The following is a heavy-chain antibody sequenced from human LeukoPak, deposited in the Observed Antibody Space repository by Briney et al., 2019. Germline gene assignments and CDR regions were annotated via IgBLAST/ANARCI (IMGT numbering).Heavy chain of an antibody. CDR2: ISAYNGNT. Sequence: ASVKVSCKASGYTFTSYGISWVRQAPGQGLEWMGWISAYNGNTNYAQKFQGRVTMTRDTSISTAYMELSRLRSDDTAVYYCARGDEVQLWFRYYMDVWGKGTTVTVSS. CDR3: ARGDEVQLWFRYYMDV. CDR1: GYTFTSYG. J-gene: IGHJ6*03. D-gene: IGHD5-18*01. V-gene: IGHV1-18*01.